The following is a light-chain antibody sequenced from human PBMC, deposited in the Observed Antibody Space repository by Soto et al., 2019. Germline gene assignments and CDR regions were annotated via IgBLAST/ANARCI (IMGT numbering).Light chain of an antibody. CDR2: AVS. CDR1: QGISSY. J-gene: IGKJ4*02. Sequence: DIQLTQSPSFLSASVGDRVTITCRASQGISSYFAWYQQTPGKAPKLLIYAVSTLQSGVPSRFSGSASGTEFTRTLRSLEPEDFKTCYCQQLKSYRLTCGGGTKVEIK. V-gene: IGKV1-9*01. CDR3: QQLKSYRLT.